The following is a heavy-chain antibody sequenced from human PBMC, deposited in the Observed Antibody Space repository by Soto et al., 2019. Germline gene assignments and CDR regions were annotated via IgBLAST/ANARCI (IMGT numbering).Heavy chain of an antibody. Sequence: SLRLSCAASGFSISDYGMEWVRQAPGKGLEWVALISYDGSNTYYADSVKGRFTISRDNSKDTLFLQMTGLRREDTAVYYCAKGAGDRLSLGMDVWGQGXTVTVYS. J-gene: IGHJ6*02. CDR1: GFSISDYG. D-gene: IGHD1-26*01. V-gene: IGHV3-30*18. CDR3: AKGAGDRLSLGMDV. CDR2: ISYDGSNT.